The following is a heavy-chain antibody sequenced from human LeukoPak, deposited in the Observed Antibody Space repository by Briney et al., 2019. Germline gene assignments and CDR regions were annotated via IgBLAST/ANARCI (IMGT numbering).Heavy chain of an antibody. V-gene: IGHV3-33*01. CDR1: GFTFSTYG. J-gene: IGHJ6*02. CDR2: IWYDGSNK. CDR3: ARDTFVYSYGYGGYYYGMDV. Sequence: PGGSLRLSCAASGFTFSTYGMHWVRQAPGKGLEWVAVIWYDGSNKYYADSVKGRFTISRDISNNTLYLQVNSLRAEDTAVYYCARDTFVYSYGYGGYYYGMDVWGQGTTVIVSS. D-gene: IGHD5-18*01.